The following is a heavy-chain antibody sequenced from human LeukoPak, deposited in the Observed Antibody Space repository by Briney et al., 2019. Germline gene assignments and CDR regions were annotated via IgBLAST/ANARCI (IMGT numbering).Heavy chain of an antibody. Sequence: PSETLSLTCTVSGGSISSGSYYWSWIRQPAGKGLEWIGEINHSGSTNYNPFLKSRVTISVDTSKNQFSLKLSSVTAADTAVYYCARLLYGAGYHFDYWGQGTLVTVSS. D-gene: IGHD4-17*01. CDR1: GGSISSGSYY. CDR2: INHSGST. CDR3: ARLLYGAGYHFDY. J-gene: IGHJ4*02. V-gene: IGHV4-61*10.